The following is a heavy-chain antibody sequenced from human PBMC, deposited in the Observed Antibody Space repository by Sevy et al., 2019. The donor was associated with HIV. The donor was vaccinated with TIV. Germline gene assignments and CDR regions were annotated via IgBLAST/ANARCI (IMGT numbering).Heavy chain of an antibody. Sequence: ASVKVSCKAAGYSFTNFDINWVRQATGQGLEWMGWMNPNNGNTHYAQKFQGRVTMPRSSSANTAYMELSSLTSEDTAIYYCARARLDYEFWSGSYFSRAPWGYKYYAMDVWGQGTTVTVSS. D-gene: IGHD3-3*01. CDR3: ARARLDYEFWSGSYFSRAPWGYKYYAMDV. CDR1: GYSFTNFD. CDR2: MNPNNGNT. J-gene: IGHJ6*02. V-gene: IGHV1-8*01.